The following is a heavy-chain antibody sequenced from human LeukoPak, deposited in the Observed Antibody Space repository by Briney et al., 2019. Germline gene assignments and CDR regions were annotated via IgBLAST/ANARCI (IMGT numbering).Heavy chain of an antibody. J-gene: IGHJ4*02. D-gene: IGHD6-19*01. CDR2: INHSGST. Sequence: GSLRLSCAASGFTFSDYNMSWIRQPPGKGLEWIGEINHSGSTNYNPSLTSRVTISVDTSKNQFSLKLSSVTAADTAVYYCARLSSGWYSDYWGQGTLVTVSS. V-gene: IGHV4-34*01. CDR1: GFTFSDYN. CDR3: ARLSSGWYSDY.